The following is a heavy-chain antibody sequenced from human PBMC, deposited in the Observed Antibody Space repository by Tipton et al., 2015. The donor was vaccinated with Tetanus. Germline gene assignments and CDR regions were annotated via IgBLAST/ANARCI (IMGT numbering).Heavy chain of an antibody. CDR2: ITGGGSSI. D-gene: IGHD2-8*01. CDR3: AGPALLSTYGLDI. Sequence: SLRLSCAASEFTFSDYYMTWIRQAPGKGLEWVSYITGGGSSIYYADSVKGRFTISRDNAKNSLYLQMNSLRVEDTAVYYCAGPALLSTYGLDIWGQGTMVTVSS. J-gene: IGHJ3*02. V-gene: IGHV3-11*01. CDR1: EFTFSDYY.